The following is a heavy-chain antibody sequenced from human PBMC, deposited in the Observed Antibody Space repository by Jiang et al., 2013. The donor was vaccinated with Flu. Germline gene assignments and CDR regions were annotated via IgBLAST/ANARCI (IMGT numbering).Heavy chain of an antibody. Sequence: LVESGGGLVKPGGSLRLSCAASGFTFNDAWMSWVRQAPGKGLEWVGRIKRKIDGGTTKYAAPVKGRFTISRDESKKMLYLQMDSLKTEDTALYYCTTDILGGPDYDSGNYHTGSDFDYWGQGTLVTVSS. J-gene: IGHJ4*02. CDR2: IKRKIDGGTT. CDR3: TTDILGGPDYDSGNYHTGSDFDY. D-gene: IGHD3-22*01. V-gene: IGHV3-15*01. CDR1: GFTFNDAW.